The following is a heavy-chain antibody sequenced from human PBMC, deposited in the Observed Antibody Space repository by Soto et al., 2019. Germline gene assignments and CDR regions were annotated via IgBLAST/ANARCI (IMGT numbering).Heavy chain of an antibody. Sequence: PGGSMRLSCSASGFTFSSYAMPWVRQAPGKGLEYVSAISSNGGSTYYADSVKGRFTISRDNSKNTLYLQMSSLRAEDTAVYYCMKDHLYYDSSGPDWGQGTLVTVSS. CDR3: MKDHLYYDSSGPD. CDR2: ISSNGGST. D-gene: IGHD3-22*01. CDR1: GFTFSSYA. J-gene: IGHJ4*02. V-gene: IGHV3-64D*08.